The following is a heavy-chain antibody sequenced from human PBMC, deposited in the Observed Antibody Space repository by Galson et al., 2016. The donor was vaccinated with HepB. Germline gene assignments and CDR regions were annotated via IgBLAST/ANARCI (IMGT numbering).Heavy chain of an antibody. D-gene: IGHD6-13*01. CDR1: GDSISSISSGTYF. V-gene: IGHV4-61*02. CDR3: AREGTGAAGHFGY. J-gene: IGHJ4*02. CDR2: ISPSGRT. Sequence: TLSLTCTVSGDSISSISSGTYFWSWIRQPVGKGLEWIGRISPSGRTNYNPSLKSRVTISVDTSKNHFSLKLTSVTAADTAVYYCAREGTGAAGHFGYWGQGALVTVSS.